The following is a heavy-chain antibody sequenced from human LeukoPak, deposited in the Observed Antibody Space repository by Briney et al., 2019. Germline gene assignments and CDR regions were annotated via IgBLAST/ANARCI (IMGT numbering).Heavy chain of an antibody. CDR1: GGSFSGYY. Sequence: PSETLSLTCAVYGGSFSGYYWSWIRQPPGKGLEWIGEINHSGSTNYNPSLKSRVTISVDTSKNQFSLKLSSVTAADTAVYYCARARGYGSGSYYHWGRGTLVTVSS. V-gene: IGHV4-34*01. CDR2: INHSGST. CDR3: ARARGYGSGSYYH. J-gene: IGHJ5*02. D-gene: IGHD3-10*01.